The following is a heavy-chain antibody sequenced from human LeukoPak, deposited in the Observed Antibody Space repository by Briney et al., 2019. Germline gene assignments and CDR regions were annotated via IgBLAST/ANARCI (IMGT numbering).Heavy chain of an antibody. J-gene: IGHJ6*02. Sequence: GGSLRLSCAASGFTFSTYWMHWVRQAPGKGLEWVSRINPDGITTTCTDSVKGRFTISRDNAKNTLFLQMNSLRAEDTAVYYCARDYYYGMDVWGQGTTITVSS. CDR3: ARDYYYGMDV. CDR2: INPDGITT. V-gene: IGHV3-74*01. CDR1: GFTFSTYW.